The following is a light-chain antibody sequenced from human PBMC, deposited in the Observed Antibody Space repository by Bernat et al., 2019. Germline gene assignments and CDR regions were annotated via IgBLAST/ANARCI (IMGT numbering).Light chain of an antibody. CDR2: GAS. CDR1: QSIRDNS. J-gene: IGKJ2*01. V-gene: IGKV3-20*01. CDR3: QQYDNSPRYT. Sequence: ELVLTQSPDTLSLSPGERATLSCRASQSIRDNSLGWYQQKPGQAPRLLIYGASRRATGIPDRFSGSGSGTDFTLTISRLEREDFAVYYCQQYDNSPRYTFGQGTKLEIK.